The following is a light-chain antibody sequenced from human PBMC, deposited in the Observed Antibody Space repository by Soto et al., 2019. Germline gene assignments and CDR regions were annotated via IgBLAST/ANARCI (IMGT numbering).Light chain of an antibody. J-gene: IGKJ4*01. CDR3: QHYGYLVT. V-gene: IGKV3-20*01. CDR1: QSITNNY. CDR2: GAS. Sequence: EIVLTQSPSTLSFSPRERATLSCRASQSITNNYLAWYQQKPGRAHRLLIYGASSRATVIPDRFSGSGSGTVFTLTISRVAPEYFAIYCRQHYGYLVTFGGAAMADIK.